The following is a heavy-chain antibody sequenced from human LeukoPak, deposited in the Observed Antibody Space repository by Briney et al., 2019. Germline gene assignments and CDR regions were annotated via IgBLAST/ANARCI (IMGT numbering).Heavy chain of an antibody. CDR1: GFTFSSYG. V-gene: IGHV3-33*01. J-gene: IGHJ6*03. CDR2: IWYDGSNK. CDR3: ARDPIVDYYYYYYMDV. Sequence: GGSLRLSCAASGFTFSSYGMHWVRQAPGKGLEWVAVIWYDGSNKYYADSVKSRFTISRDNSKNTLYLQMNSLRAEDTAVYYCARDPIVDYYYYYYMDVWGKGTTVTVSS. D-gene: IGHD3-22*01.